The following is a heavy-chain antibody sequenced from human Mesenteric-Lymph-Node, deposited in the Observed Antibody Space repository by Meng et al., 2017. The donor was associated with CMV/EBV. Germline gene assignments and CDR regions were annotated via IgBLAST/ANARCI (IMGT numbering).Heavy chain of an antibody. CDR1: GFTFTAYT. D-gene: IGHD3-22*01. CDR3: ARDLRRSHYYDSSGYYL. J-gene: IGHJ5*02. CDR2: ITTSSTYI. V-gene: IGHV3-21*01. Sequence: GGSLRLSCATSGFTFTAYTMNWVRQTPERGLEWVSSITTSSTYIYYADSVKGRFSISRDNAKNSVYLKMNSLRAEDTAVYYCARDLRRSHYYDSSGYYLWGQGTLVTVSS.